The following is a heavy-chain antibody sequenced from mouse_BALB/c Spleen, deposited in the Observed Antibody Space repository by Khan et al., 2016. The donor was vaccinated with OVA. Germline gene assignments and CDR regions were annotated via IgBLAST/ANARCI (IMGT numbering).Heavy chain of an antibody. D-gene: IGHD3-1*01. Sequence: QVQLQQSGAELVKPGASVKLSCKASGYTFTSYWMHWVKQRPGQGLEWIGEINPSNGRTNYNEKFKSKATLTVDKSSSTASMPLSSPTSEDSAVFYCARESTIDYWGQGTTLTVAS. CDR2: INPSNGRT. CDR3: ARESTIDY. J-gene: IGHJ2*01. V-gene: IGHV1S81*02. CDR1: GYTFTSYW.